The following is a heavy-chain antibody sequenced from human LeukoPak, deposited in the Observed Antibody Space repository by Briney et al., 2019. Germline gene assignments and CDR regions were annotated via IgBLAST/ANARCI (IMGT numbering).Heavy chain of an antibody. CDR3: VRGSYGAYDY. D-gene: IGHD4-17*01. Sequence: GGSLRLSCATSGFAFSSNDIHWVRQAPGKGLEWVAYIRYDGNNRNYADSVKGRFTISRDNSKNTVYLQMNSLRAEDTAVYYCVRGSYGAYDYWGQGSLVTVSS. CDR2: IRYDGNNR. CDR1: GFAFSSND. V-gene: IGHV3-30*02. J-gene: IGHJ4*02.